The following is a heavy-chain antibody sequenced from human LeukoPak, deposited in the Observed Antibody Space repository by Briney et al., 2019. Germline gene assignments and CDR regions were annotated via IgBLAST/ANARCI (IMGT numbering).Heavy chain of an antibody. J-gene: IGHJ3*02. CDR2: INHSGST. V-gene: IGHV4-34*01. CDR1: GGSFSGYY. D-gene: IGHD4-17*01. Sequence: SETLSLTCAVYGGSFSGYYWSWIRQPPGKGLEWIGEINHSGSTNYNPSLKSRVTISVDTSKNQFSLKLSSVTAADTAVYYCARGPYGDYGEDAFDIWGQRTMVTVSS. CDR3: ARGPYGDYGEDAFDI.